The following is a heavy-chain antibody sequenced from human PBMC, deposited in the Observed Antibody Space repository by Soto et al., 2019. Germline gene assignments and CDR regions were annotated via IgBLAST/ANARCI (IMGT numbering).Heavy chain of an antibody. J-gene: IGHJ4*02. CDR3: ARGVGSSPPRY. CDR1: GGSISVYY. D-gene: IGHD3-9*01. Sequence: SETLSLTCTISGGSISVYYWSWIRQSPGQGLEWIGYIYDSGSPYYNPSLKTRVTISADTSKNQISLKLTSATAADTAVYFCARGVGSSPPRYWGRGTLVTV. CDR2: IYDSGSP. V-gene: IGHV4-59*01.